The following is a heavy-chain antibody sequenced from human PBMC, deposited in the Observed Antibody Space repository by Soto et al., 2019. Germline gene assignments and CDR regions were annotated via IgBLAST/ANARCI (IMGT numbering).Heavy chain of an antibody. Sequence: QVQLQESGPGLVKPSQTLTLTCTVSGGSISSGSFYWSWIRQHPGKGLEWIAHISDSGSSYYNPSLESRVTISVDTSKNQFSLKLSAVTAADTAVYFCARTTFYDIFTAYYSLFDYWGQGTLVTVSS. D-gene: IGHD3-9*01. V-gene: IGHV4-31*03. CDR2: ISDSGSS. J-gene: IGHJ4*02. CDR3: ARTTFYDIFTAYYSLFDY. CDR1: GGSISSGSFY.